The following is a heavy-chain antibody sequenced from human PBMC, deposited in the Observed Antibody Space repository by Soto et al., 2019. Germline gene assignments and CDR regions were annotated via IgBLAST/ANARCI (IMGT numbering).Heavy chain of an antibody. CDR3: ARRWTTGEIAS. V-gene: IGHV1-18*01. CDR2: ISAYTGNT. D-gene: IGHD4-17*01. CDR1: GYIFNSFG. J-gene: IGHJ4*02. Sequence: QVQLVQSGGEVKKPGASVKVSCKASGYIFNSFGISWVRQAPGQGLEWMGWISAYTGNTKYAQNFQGRVTMTTDTSTSTAYMELRSLRSDDTAVYYCARRWTTGEIASWGQGTLVTVSS.